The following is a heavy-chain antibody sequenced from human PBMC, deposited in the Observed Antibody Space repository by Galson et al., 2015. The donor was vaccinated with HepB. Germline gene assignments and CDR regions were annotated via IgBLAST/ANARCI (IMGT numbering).Heavy chain of an antibody. D-gene: IGHD5-18*01. J-gene: IGHJ4*02. CDR2: VSANNGNT. Sequence: SVKVSCKASGYSFSNYGITWVRQAPGQGLEWMGWVSANNGNTNFAQTFRGRVTMGADISTSTAYIILTNLRSDDTAVYFCAREDFDTSIINRYFLYWGQGTLVTVSS. CDR1: GYSFSNYG. CDR3: AREDFDTSIINRYFLY. V-gene: IGHV1-18*01.